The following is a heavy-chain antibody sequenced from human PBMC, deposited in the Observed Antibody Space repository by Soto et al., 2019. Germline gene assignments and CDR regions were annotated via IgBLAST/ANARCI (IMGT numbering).Heavy chain of an antibody. CDR3: ARDKVRGVKGQYYGMDV. CDR2: IYYSGST. V-gene: IGHV4-31*03. Sequence: SETLSLTCTVSGGSISSGGYYWSWIRQHPGKGLEWIGYIYYSGSTYYNPSLKSRVTISVDTSKNQFFLKLSSVTAADTAVYYCARDKVRGVKGQYYGMDVWGQGTTVTVSS. D-gene: IGHD3-10*01. CDR1: GGSISSGGYY. J-gene: IGHJ6*02.